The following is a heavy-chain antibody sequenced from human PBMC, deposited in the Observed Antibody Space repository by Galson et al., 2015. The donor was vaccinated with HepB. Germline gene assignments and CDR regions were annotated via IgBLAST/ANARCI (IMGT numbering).Heavy chain of an antibody. CDR3: ARDTKSSGWYGWFDP. CDR2: ISYDGSNK. D-gene: IGHD6-19*01. Sequence: SLRLSCAASGFTFSSYAMHWVRQAPGKGLEWVAVISYDGSNKYYADSVKGRFTISRDNSKNTLYLQMNSLRAEDTAVYYCARDTKSSGWYGWFDPWGQGTLVTVSS. J-gene: IGHJ5*02. CDR1: GFTFSSYA. V-gene: IGHV3-30-3*01.